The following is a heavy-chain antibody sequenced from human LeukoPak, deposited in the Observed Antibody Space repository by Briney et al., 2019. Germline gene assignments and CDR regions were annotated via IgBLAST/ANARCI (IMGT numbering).Heavy chain of an antibody. J-gene: IGHJ6*03. D-gene: IGHD6-13*01. Sequence: ASVKVSCKASGYTFTSYDINWVRQATGQGLEWMGWMNPNSGNTGYAQKFQGRVTITRNTSISTAYMEVSSLRSEDTAVYYCARAYSSSWYVRDYYYMDVWGKGTTVTVSS. CDR3: ARAYSSSWYVRDYYYMDV. V-gene: IGHV1-8*03. CDR2: MNPNSGNT. CDR1: GYTFTSYD.